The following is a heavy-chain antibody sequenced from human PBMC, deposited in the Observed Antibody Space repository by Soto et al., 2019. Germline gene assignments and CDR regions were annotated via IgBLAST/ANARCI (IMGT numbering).Heavy chain of an antibody. D-gene: IGHD1-1*01. CDR1: GDSVSSGAHY. V-gene: IGHV4-61*08. J-gene: IGHJ3*01. CDR3: AGGLQLALGAFDL. Sequence: QVQLHESGPGLVKPSENMSLTCTVSGDSVSSGAHYWTWIRQPPGKALEWIGYIYFSGSTKYNPSLKSRVTVSVDTSKNQFSLNLTSVTAADTAVYYFAGGLQLALGAFDLWGQGTMITVSS. CDR2: IYFSGST.